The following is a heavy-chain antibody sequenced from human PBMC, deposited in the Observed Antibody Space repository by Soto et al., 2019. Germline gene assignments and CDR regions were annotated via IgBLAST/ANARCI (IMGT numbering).Heavy chain of an antibody. Sequence: PGESLKISCKGSGYSFTSYWIGWVRQMPGKGLEWMGIIYPGDSDTRYSPSFQGQVTISADKSISTAYLQWSRLKASDTAMYYCARVGCGGDCYYYYYYGMDVWGQGTTVTVSS. CDR2: IYPGDSDT. CDR1: GYSFTSYW. CDR3: ARVGCGGDCYYYYYYGMDV. D-gene: IGHD2-21*02. J-gene: IGHJ6*02. V-gene: IGHV5-51*01.